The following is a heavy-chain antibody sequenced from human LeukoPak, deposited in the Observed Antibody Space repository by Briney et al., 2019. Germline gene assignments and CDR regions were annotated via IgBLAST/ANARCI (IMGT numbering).Heavy chain of an antibody. CDR2: IYYSGST. J-gene: IGHJ3*02. Sequence: SETLSLTCTVSGGSINSYYWSWIRQPPGKGLEWIGYIYYSGSTNYNPSLKSRVTISVDTFKNQFSLKLSSVTAADTAVYYCARGRGSYESNDAFDIWGQGTMVTVSS. D-gene: IGHD5-18*01. CDR1: GGSINSYY. V-gene: IGHV4-59*08. CDR3: ARGRGSYESNDAFDI.